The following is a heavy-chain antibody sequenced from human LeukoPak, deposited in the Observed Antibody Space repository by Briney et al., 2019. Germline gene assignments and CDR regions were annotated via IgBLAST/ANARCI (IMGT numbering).Heavy chain of an antibody. CDR3: ARVGYCSGGSCYRGAFDI. D-gene: IGHD2-15*01. V-gene: IGHV4-39*07. Sequence: PSETLSLTCTVSGGSTSSYYWGWIRQPPGKGLEWIGSIYYSGSTYYNPSLKSRVTISVDTSKNQFSLKLSSVTAADTAVYYCARVGYCSGGSCYRGAFDIWGQGTMVTVSS. CDR2: IYYSGST. CDR1: GGSTSSYY. J-gene: IGHJ3*02.